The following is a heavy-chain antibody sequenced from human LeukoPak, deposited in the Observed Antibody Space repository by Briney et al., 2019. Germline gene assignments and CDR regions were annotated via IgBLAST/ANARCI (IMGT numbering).Heavy chain of an antibody. V-gene: IGHV3-48*03. J-gene: IGHJ5*02. D-gene: IGHD3-10*01. CDR2: ISSTSTV. Sequence: PGGSLRLSCAASGFTFGSYEMNWVRQAPGKGLEWISHISSTSTVDYADSVKGRFAISRDNARNTLHLQMNSLGAEDTAVYYCTRGIALVRKNWFDPWGQGALVTVSS. CDR3: TRGIALVRKNWFDP. CDR1: GFTFGSYE.